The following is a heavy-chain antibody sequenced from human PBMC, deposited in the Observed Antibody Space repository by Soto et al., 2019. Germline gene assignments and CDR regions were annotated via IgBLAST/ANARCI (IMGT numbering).Heavy chain of an antibody. V-gene: IGHV1-18*01. CDR3: ARLTTLSSPKYRFYYYMDI. CDR2: ISVKNGDT. D-gene: IGHD4-4*01. CDR1: GYTFSNYG. Sequence: QVQLAQSGPELKKPGASLEVSCRASGYTFSNYGISWVRQVPGQGLEWMAWISVKNGDTNFAQKFQGRLSVTTDTSTSTAYLNLRSLRSDDTAVYYCARLTTLSSPKYRFYYYMDIWGKGTMVTVSS. J-gene: IGHJ6*03.